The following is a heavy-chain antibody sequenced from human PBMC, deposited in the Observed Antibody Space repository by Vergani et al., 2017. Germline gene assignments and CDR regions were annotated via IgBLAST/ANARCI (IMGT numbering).Heavy chain of an antibody. CDR2: IYTSGST. V-gene: IGHV4-4*07. CDR1: GGSISYYY. CDR3: ASVATDYFDY. Sequence: QVQLQESGPGLVKPSETLSLTCTVSGGSISYYYWNWIRQPAGKGLEWIGRIYTSGSTKYNPSLKSRVTMSVDTSKNQFSLKLSSVTAADTAVYYCASVATDYFDYWGQGTLVTVSA. D-gene: IGHD5-12*01. J-gene: IGHJ4*02.